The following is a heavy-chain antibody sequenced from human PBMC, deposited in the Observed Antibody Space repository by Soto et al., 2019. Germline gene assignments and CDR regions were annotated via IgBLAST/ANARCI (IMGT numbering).Heavy chain of an antibody. CDR2: ISAYNGNT. CDR1: GYTFTSYG. V-gene: IGHV1-18*01. D-gene: IGHD6-19*01. CDR3: ATEHAQAVAGTYYLDY. Sequence: ASVKVSCKASGYTFTSYGISWVRQAPGQGLEWMGWISAYNGNTNYAQKLQGRVTMTTDTSTSTAYMELRSLRSDDTAVYYCATEHAQAVAGTYYLDYWGQGTLVTVSS. J-gene: IGHJ4*02.